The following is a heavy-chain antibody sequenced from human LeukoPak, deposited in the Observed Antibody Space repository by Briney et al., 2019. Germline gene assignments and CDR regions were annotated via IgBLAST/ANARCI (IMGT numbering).Heavy chain of an antibody. Sequence: PGGSLRLSCAASGFTVSSNYMSWVRQAPGKGLEWVSVIYSGGSTYYADSVKGRFTISRDNSKNTLYLQMNSLRAEDTAVYYCASTNISPSYYDILTGYYRGQYYYYYMDVWGKGTTVTISS. CDR3: ASTNISPSYYDILTGYYRGQYYYYYMDV. CDR2: IYSGGST. V-gene: IGHV3-66*01. CDR1: GFTVSSNY. J-gene: IGHJ6*03. D-gene: IGHD3-9*01.